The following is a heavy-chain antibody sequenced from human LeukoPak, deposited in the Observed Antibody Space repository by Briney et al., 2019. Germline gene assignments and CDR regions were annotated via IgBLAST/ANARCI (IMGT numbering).Heavy chain of an antibody. D-gene: IGHD6-13*01. V-gene: IGHV1-24*01. CDR3: ATGYTAAGPLPSMDV. CDR2: FDPEDGET. Sequence: ASVKVPCKVSGYTLTEVSMHWVRQAPGKGLEWMGGFDPEDGETIYAQKFQGRVTITEDTSTDTAYIELSSLRSEDTAVYYCATGYTAAGPLPSMDVWGKGTTVTVSS. CDR1: GYTLTEVS. J-gene: IGHJ6*03.